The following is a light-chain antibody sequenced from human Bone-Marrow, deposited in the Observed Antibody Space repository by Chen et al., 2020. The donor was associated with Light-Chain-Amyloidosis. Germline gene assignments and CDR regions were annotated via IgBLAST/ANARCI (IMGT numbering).Light chain of an antibody. CDR1: DLPTKY. V-gene: IGLV3-25*03. Sequence: SYQLPQPPSVSVSPGQTARITCSGDDLPTKYAYWYQQKLGQAPVLVIHRDTERTSGISERFSGSSSGTTATLTISGVQAEDEADYHCQSADSSGTYEVIFGGGTKLTVL. J-gene: IGLJ2*01. CDR3: QSADSSGTYEVI. CDR2: RDT.